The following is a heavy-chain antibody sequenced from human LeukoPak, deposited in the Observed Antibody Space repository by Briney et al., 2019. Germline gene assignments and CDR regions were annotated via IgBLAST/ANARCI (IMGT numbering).Heavy chain of an antibody. CDR1: GFTFDDYT. CDR3: AKSHGPYYDSSGYCLGY. CDR2: ISWDGGST. D-gene: IGHD3-22*01. J-gene: IGHJ4*02. V-gene: IGHV3-43*01. Sequence: GGSLRLSCAASGFTFDDYTMHWVRQAPGKGLEWVSLISWDGGSTYYADSVKGRFTISRDNSKNSLYLQMNSLRTEDTALYYCAKSHGPYYDSSGYCLGYWGQGTLVTVSS.